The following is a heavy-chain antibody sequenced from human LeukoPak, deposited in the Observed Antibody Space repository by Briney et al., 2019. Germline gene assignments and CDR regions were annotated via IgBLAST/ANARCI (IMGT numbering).Heavy chain of an antibody. D-gene: IGHD3-10*01. CDR1: GGSISSYY. Sequence: SETLSLTCTVSGGSISSYYWSWIRQPAGKGLEWIGRIYTSGSTNYNPSLKSRVTMSVDTSKNQFSLKLSSVTAVDTAVYYCARDAEITMVRGVPFDPWGQGTLVTVSS. CDR2: IYTSGST. J-gene: IGHJ5*02. CDR3: ARDAEITMVRGVPFDP. V-gene: IGHV4-4*07.